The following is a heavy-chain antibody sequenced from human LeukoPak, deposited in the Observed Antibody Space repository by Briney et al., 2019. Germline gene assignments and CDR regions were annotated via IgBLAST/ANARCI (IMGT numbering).Heavy chain of an antibody. CDR1: GYSFTSYG. D-gene: IGHD2-15*01. V-gene: IGHV1-18*01. Sequence: ASVKVSCKASGYSFTSYGISWVRQAPGQGLEWMGWISAYNGNTNFAQKFQGRVTMTRDTSISTAYMELSRLRSDDTAVYYCARAPYCSGGSCYYHFDYWGQGTLVTVSS. CDR3: ARAPYCSGGSCYYHFDY. CDR2: ISAYNGNT. J-gene: IGHJ4*02.